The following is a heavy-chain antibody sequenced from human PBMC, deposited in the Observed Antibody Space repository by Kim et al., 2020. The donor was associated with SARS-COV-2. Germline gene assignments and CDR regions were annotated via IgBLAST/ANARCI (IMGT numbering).Heavy chain of an antibody. D-gene: IGHD6-13*01. CDR1: GFTFSSYS. CDR2: ISSSSSTI. V-gene: IGHV3-48*02. Sequence: GGSLRLSCAASGFTFSSYSMNWVRQAPGKGLEWVSYISSSSSTIYYADSVKGRFTISRDNAKNSLYLQMNSLRDEDTAVYYCARDDQDIAAAGPDYYYHYGMDVWGQGTTVTVSS. CDR3: ARDDQDIAAAGPDYYYHYGMDV. J-gene: IGHJ6*02.